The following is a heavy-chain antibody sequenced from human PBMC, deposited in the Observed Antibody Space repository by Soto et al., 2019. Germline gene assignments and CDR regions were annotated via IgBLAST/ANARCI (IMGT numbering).Heavy chain of an antibody. V-gene: IGHV4-39*01. CDR3: ATSNWFAP. CDR2: TYHSGST. Sequence: PSETLSLTCTVSGGSISSRGDYWGWIRKPPGKGLEWIGTTYHSGSTYYNPSLKSRVTISVDTSKNQFSLKLSSVTAADTAVYYCATSNWFAPWGQGTLVPVSS. CDR1: GGSISSRGDY. J-gene: IGHJ5*02.